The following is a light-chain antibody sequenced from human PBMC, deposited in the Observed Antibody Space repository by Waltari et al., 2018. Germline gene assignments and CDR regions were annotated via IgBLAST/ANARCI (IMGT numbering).Light chain of an antibody. CDR2: GAS. Sequence: EIVLTQSPGTLSLSPGERATRPCRARQSVRSSYLAWYQQKPGKPPRLLIYGASSRATGIPDRCSGSGSGTDFTRTISRLEPEDFAVYYCQQYGSSPPRTFGQGTKVEIK. CDR1: QSVRSSY. V-gene: IGKV3-20*01. CDR3: QQYGSSPPRT. J-gene: IGKJ1*01.